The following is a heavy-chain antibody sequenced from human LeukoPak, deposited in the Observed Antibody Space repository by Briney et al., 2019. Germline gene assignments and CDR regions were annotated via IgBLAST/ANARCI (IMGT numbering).Heavy chain of an antibody. V-gene: IGHV3-23*01. CDR2: ISGSGGST. CDR3: ARDIAAAGFDY. CDR1: GGSFSGYY. J-gene: IGHJ4*02. D-gene: IGHD6-13*01. Sequence: ETLSLTCAVYGGSFSGYYWSWVRQAPGKGLEWVSAISGSGGSTYYADSVKGRFTISRDNSKNTVYLQMNSLRAEDTAVYYCARDIAAAGFDYWGQGTLVTVSS.